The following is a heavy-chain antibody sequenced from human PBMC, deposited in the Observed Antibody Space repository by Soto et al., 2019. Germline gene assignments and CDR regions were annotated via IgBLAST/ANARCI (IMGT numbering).Heavy chain of an antibody. D-gene: IGHD2-15*01. V-gene: IGHV4-59*01. CDR2: IYYSGST. CDR3: ARVVGHMDV. CDR1: GGSISSYY. J-gene: IGHJ6*03. Sequence: PSETLSLTCTLSGGSISSYYWSWIRQPPGKGLEWIGYIYYSGSTNYNPSLKSRVTISVDTSKNQFSLKLSSVTAADTAVYYCARVVGHMDVWGKGTTVTVSS.